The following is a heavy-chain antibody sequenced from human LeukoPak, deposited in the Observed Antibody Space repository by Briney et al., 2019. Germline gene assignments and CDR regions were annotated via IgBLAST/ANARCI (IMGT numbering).Heavy chain of an antibody. CDR3: ARERADMDV. Sequence: SETLSLTCTVSGGSISSYYWSWIRQPPGKGLEWIGYIYYSGSTNYNPSLKSRVTISVDTSKNQFSLKLSSVTAADTAVYYCARERADMDVWGKGTTVTVSS. J-gene: IGHJ6*03. V-gene: IGHV4-59*12. CDR2: IYYSGST. CDR1: GGSISSYY.